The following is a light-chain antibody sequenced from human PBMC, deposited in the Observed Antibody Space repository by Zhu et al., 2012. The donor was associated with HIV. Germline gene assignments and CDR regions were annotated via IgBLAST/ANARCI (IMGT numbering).Light chain of an antibody. J-gene: IGKJ2*01. CDR1: HGVSTTF. CDR2: GTS. Sequence: ENVLTQSPGTLSLSPGERATLSCRASHGVSTTFVAWYQQKSGRAPRLLIYGTSNRVTGISDRFSGSGGRQYGTEFTLTITRVEPNDSAIYYCQQYGTSPYYFGQGTKLE. V-gene: IGKV3-20*01. CDR3: QQYGTSPYY.